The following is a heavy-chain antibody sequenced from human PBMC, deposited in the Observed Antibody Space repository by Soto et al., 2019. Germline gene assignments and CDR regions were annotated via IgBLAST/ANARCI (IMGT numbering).Heavy chain of an antibody. CDR2: IRSKSYGKTT. D-gene: IGHD4-17*01. CDR3: AREKGDHGDPTWYFDL. J-gene: IGHJ2*01. Sequence: EVQLVESGGGLVRPGRSLRLSCSTSGFTFGDYGMTWFRQAPGKGLEWVGLIRSKSYGKTTEYAASATDRFTISRDNTKKIAYLQKNSLKADDTAVYYWAREKGDHGDPTWYFDLWGPGAPFTVSS. CDR1: GFTFGDYG. V-gene: IGHV3-49*05.